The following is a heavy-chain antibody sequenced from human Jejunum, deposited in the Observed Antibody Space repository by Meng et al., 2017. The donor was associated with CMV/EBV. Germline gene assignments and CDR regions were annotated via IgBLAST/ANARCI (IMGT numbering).Heavy chain of an antibody. D-gene: IGHD3-10*01. Sequence: CAASGFTFSNFHMNWVRQAPGKGLEWVAYISGGGLPKYYADSMKGRITISRDNAKNSLYLQIDNVGVDDTAVYYCTKGKSYFFEYWGPGALVTVSS. V-gene: IGHV3-11*04. CDR3: TKGKSYFFEY. J-gene: IGHJ4*02. CDR2: ISGGGLPK. CDR1: GFTFSNFH.